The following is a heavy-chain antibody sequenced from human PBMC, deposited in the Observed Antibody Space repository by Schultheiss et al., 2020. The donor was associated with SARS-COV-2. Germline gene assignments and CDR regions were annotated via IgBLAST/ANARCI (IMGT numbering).Heavy chain of an antibody. J-gene: IGHJ3*02. CDR2: ISWNSGSI. CDR3: AKDIVVVPAAIGAFDI. CDR1: GFTFDDYA. D-gene: IGHD2-2*01. Sequence: GGSLRLSCAASGFTFDDYAMHWVRQAPGKGLEWVSGISWNSGSIGYADSVKGRFTISRDNAKNSLYLQMNSLRAEDTALYYCAKDIVVVPAAIGAFDIWGQGTMVTVSS. V-gene: IGHV3-9*01.